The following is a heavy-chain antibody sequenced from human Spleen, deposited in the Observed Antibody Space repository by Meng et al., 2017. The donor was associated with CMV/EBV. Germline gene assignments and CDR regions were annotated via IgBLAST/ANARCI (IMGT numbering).Heavy chain of an antibody. CDR3: AKLENYYASSGYSDH. V-gene: IGHV3-30*02. Sequence: GESLKISCAASGFTFSSYGMHWVRQAPGKGLEWVAFIRYDGSNKYYADSVKGRFTISRDNFKNTLYLQMNSLRAEDTAVFYCAKLENYYASSGYSDHWGQGTLVTVSS. J-gene: IGHJ4*02. CDR1: GFTFSSYG. D-gene: IGHD3-22*01. CDR2: IRYDGSNK.